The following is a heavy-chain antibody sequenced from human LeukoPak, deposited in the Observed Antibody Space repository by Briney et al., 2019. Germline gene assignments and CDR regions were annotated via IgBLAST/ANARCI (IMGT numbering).Heavy chain of an antibody. V-gene: IGHV3-9*01. Sequence: GGSLRLSCAASGFTFDDYAMHRVRQAPGKGLEWVSGISWNSGSIGYADSVKGRFTISRDNAKNSLYLQMNSLRAEDTALYYCARQKRFLEWLPESYYYYYYGMDVWGQGTTVTVSS. CDR3: ARQKRFLEWLPESYYYYYYGMDV. D-gene: IGHD3-3*01. J-gene: IGHJ6*02. CDR1: GFTFDDYA. CDR2: ISWNSGSI.